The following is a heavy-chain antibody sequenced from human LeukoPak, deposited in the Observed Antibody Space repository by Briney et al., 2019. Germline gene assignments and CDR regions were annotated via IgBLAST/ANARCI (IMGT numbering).Heavy chain of an antibody. Sequence: PGGSLRLSCAASGFTFSSYWMNWARQAPGKGLEWVASINHNGNGNYYVDSVKGRLTISRDNAKNSLYLHMSNLRAEDTAVYFCARGGGLDVWGQGATVTVSS. D-gene: IGHD3-16*01. V-gene: IGHV3-7*03. CDR1: GFTFSSYW. CDR2: INHNGNGN. J-gene: IGHJ6*02. CDR3: ARGGGLDV.